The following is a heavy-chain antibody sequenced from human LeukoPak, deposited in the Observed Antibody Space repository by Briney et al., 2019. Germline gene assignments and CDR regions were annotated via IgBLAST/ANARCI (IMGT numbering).Heavy chain of an antibody. CDR1: GGSISSYY. CDR2: IYYSGST. V-gene: IGHV4-59*01. J-gene: IGHJ4*02. D-gene: IGHD2-2*01. Sequence: SETLSLTCTVSGGSISSYYWSWIRQPPGKGLEWIGYIYYSGSTNYNPSLKSRVTISVNTSKNQFSLKLSSVTAADTAVYYCARATGLKYQLPYYWGQGTLVTVSS. CDR3: ARATGLKYQLPYY.